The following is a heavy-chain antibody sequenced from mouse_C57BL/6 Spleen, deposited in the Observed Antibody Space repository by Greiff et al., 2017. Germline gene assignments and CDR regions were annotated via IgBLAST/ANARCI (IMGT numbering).Heavy chain of an antibody. V-gene: IGHV1-61*01. D-gene: IGHD2-3*01. Sequence: VQLQQPGAELVRPGSSVKLSCKASGYTFTSYWMDWVKQRPGQGLEWIGNIYPSDSETHYNQKFKDKATLTVDKSSSTAYMQLSSLTSEDSAVYYCALAYDGYPAWFAYWGQGTLVTVSA. CDR3: ALAYDGYPAWFAY. CDR1: GYTFTSYW. CDR2: IYPSDSET. J-gene: IGHJ3*01.